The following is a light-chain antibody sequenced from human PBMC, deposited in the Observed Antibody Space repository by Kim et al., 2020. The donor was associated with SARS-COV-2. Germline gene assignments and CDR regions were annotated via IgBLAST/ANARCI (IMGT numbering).Light chain of an antibody. Sequence: GQSITISWTGTSSDVGGYNYVSWYQQHPGKAPKLMIYDVSNRPSGVSNRFSGSKSGNTASLTISGLQAEDEADYYCSSYTSSSTGVFGGGTKLTVL. V-gene: IGLV2-14*03. CDR3: SSYTSSSTGV. CDR1: SSDVGGYNY. CDR2: DVS. J-gene: IGLJ3*02.